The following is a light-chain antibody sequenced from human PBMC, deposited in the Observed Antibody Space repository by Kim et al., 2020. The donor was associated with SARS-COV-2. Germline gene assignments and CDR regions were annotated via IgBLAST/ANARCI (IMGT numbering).Light chain of an antibody. V-gene: IGLV2-8*01. Sequence: GQSVTISCTGTSGDVGYYNYVSWYQHHPGKAPKLMIYEVSKRPSGVPDRFSGSKSGNTASLTVSGLQAEDEADYYCSSYAGSPRVVFGGGTKLTVL. CDR1: SGDVGYYNY. CDR2: EVS. CDR3: SSYAGSPRVV. J-gene: IGLJ2*01.